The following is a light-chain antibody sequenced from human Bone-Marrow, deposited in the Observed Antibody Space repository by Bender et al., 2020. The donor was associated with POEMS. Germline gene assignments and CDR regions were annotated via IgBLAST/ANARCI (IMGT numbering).Light chain of an antibody. Sequence: QSVLNQPPSASGTPGQRVTISCSGSSSNIGGYPVNWYQQLPGTAPRLLIYTNNERPSGVSNRFSGSKSGTSASLAITGLQSDDEAIYFCVAWDASLNGWVFGGGTKLTVL. CDR2: TNN. V-gene: IGLV1-44*01. CDR3: VAWDASLNGWV. CDR1: SSNIGGYP. J-gene: IGLJ3*02.